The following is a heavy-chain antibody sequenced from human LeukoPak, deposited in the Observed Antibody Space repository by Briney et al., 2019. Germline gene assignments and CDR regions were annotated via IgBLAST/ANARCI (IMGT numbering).Heavy chain of an antibody. J-gene: IGHJ4*02. CDR3: VRGCSATRCQPFDY. CDR1: GNYW. D-gene: IGHD2-2*01. Sequence: GGSLRLSCAASGNYWMHWVRQVPGKGLVWVSHINSDGSWTSYADSVKGRFTISKDNAKNTVYVQMNSLTTEDTAVYYCVRGCSATRCQPFDYWGQGTLVTVSS. V-gene: IGHV3-74*01. CDR2: INSDGSWT.